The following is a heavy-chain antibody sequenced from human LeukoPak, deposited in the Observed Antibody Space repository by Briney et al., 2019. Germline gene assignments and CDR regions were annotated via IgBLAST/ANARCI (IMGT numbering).Heavy chain of an antibody. CDR1: GFTFDDYA. Sequence: GRSLRLSCAASGFTFDDYAMHWVRQAPGKGLGWVSGISWNTGSIGYADSVKGRFTISRDNAKNSFYLQTNSLRAEDTALYYCAKDRSASYGSGSFEYFDYWGQGTLVTVSS. CDR3: AKDRSASYGSGSFEYFDY. CDR2: ISWNTGSI. V-gene: IGHV3-9*01. J-gene: IGHJ4*02. D-gene: IGHD3-10*01.